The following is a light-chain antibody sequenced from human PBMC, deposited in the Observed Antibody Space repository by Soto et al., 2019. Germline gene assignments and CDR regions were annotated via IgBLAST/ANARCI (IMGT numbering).Light chain of an antibody. CDR3: QQDGGSPLVT. CDR1: QSISSGY. Sequence: ETELTQSPGTLYLSPGERATLSCMASQSISSGYLAWYQQRPGQAPRLLISGASNRATGIPDRFSGSGSGTDFTPTISRLEPEDFAVYYCQQDGGSPLVTFGGGTKVEIK. CDR2: GAS. V-gene: IGKV3-20*01. J-gene: IGKJ4*01.